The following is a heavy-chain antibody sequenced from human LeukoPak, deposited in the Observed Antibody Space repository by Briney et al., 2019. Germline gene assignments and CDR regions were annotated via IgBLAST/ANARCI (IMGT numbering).Heavy chain of an antibody. CDR3: ARDSSGSYNWFDL. D-gene: IGHD6-19*01. Sequence: GGSLRLSCAASGFSFSSYAMHWVRQAPGKGLEWVAVISYDGSNEYYPDSVKGRFTISRDNSKNTLYLQMNSLRAEDTAVYYCARDSSGSYNWFDLWGQGTLVTVSS. CDR1: GFSFSSYA. V-gene: IGHV3-30*04. CDR2: ISYDGSNE. J-gene: IGHJ5*02.